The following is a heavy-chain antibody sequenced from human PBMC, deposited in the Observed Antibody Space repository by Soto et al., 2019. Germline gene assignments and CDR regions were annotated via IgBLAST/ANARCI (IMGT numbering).Heavy chain of an antibody. CDR2: IVPMSGTP. CDR1: GATFRTNP. CDR3: ARKGGGDCPGGGCFSLDF. J-gene: IGHJ4*02. V-gene: IGHV1-69*01. Sequence: QVQLVQSGAEVKKPGSSVKVSCKVSGATFRTNPIAWVRQAPGQGLEWMGGIVPMSGTPKYAQKFQDRVTIIADESTSTAYMELRTLSSEDPAIYYCARKGGGDCPGGGCFSLDFWGQGTLITVSS. D-gene: IGHD2-15*01.